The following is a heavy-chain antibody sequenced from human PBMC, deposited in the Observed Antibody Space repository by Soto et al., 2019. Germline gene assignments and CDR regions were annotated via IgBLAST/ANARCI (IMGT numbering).Heavy chain of an antibody. CDR1: GFTFNNFA. D-gene: IGHD6-13*01. CDR2: ITASGSFT. J-gene: IGHJ4*02. CDR3: VKDSSRWYYFDY. V-gene: IGHV3-23*01. Sequence: VQLLESGGALVQPGGSLRLACAASGFTFNNFALSWVRQAPGTGLEWVSGITASGSFTYYAASVKGRFTISRDNRKNTLSLQIDSLRGEDTASYYCVKDSSRWYYFDYWGPGTLVTVSS.